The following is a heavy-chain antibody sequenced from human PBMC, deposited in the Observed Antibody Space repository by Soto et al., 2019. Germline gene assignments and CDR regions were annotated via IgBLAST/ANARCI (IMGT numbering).Heavy chain of an antibody. D-gene: IGHD5-18*01. CDR2: IIPIFGTA. CDR3: ARGLPDTAMVVFYYFDY. CDR1: GGTFSSYA. Sequence: GASVKVSCKASGGTFSSYAISWVRQAPGQGLEWMGGIIPIFGTANYAQKFQGRVTITADESTSTAYMELSSLRSEDTAVYYCARGLPDTAMVVFYYFDYWGQGTLVTVSS. J-gene: IGHJ4*02. V-gene: IGHV1-69*13.